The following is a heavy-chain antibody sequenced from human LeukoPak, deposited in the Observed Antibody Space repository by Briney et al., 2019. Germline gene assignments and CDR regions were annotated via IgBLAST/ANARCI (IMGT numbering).Heavy chain of an antibody. CDR2: IYTSGYT. V-gene: IGHV4-61*02. J-gene: IGHJ4*02. Sequence: SETLSLTCTVSGGSISSGSYYWSWIRQPAGKGLEWIGLIYTSGYTYYNPSLKSRVTMSLDTSKNQFSLKLTSVTAADTAVYYCARGDSSSDYWGQGTLVTVSS. CDR1: GGSISSGSYY. D-gene: IGHD6-19*01. CDR3: ARGDSSSDY.